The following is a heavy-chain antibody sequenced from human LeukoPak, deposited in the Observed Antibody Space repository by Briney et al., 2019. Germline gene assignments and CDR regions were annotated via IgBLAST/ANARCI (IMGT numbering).Heavy chain of an antibody. J-gene: IGHJ4*02. D-gene: IGHD3-22*01. V-gene: IGHV3-23*01. CDR3: ANENYYDSSGYTRAAY. CDR1: GFTFSSYA. CDR2: ISGSGGST. Sequence: GSLRLSCAASGFTFSSYAMSWVRQAPGKGLEWVSAISGSGGSTYYADSVKGRFTISRDNSKNTLYLQMNSLRAEDTAVYYCANENYYDSSGYTRAAYWGQGTLVTVSS.